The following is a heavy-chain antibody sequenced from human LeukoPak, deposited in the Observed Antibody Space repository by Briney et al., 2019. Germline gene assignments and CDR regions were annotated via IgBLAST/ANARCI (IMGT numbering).Heavy chain of an antibody. D-gene: IGHD6-19*01. V-gene: IGHV1-8*01. CDR3: AISTGWYRFNY. J-gene: IGHJ4*02. CDR1: GYTFTNYD. CDR2: MRPNTGDT. Sequence: ASVKVSCKASGYTFTNYDFNWVRQAPGQGLEWLGWMRPNTGDTHSALKFQGRVTMTRDTSITTAYMELSSLASDDTAVYFCAISTGWYRFNYWGQGTKVTVSS.